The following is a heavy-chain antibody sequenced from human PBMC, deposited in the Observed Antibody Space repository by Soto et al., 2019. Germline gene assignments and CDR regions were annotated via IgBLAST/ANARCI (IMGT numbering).Heavy chain of an antibody. Sequence: EVQLVESGGGLVQPGGSLRLSCAASGFTFSSYWMSWVRQAPGKGLEWVANIKQDGSEKYYVDSVKGRFTISRDNVKNSLYLQMNSLRAEDTAVYYCARKLGYCSSTSCPGGAFDIWGQGTMVTVSS. CDR3: ARKLGYCSSTSCPGGAFDI. V-gene: IGHV3-7*01. CDR1: GFTFSSYW. CDR2: IKQDGSEK. J-gene: IGHJ3*02. D-gene: IGHD2-2*01.